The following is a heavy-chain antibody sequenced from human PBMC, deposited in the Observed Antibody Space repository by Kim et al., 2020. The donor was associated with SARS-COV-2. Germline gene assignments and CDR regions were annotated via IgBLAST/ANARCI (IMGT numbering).Heavy chain of an antibody. D-gene: IGHD6-13*01. J-gene: IGHJ4*02. Sequence: GGSLRLSCKVSGFTVSSYTMNWVRQAPGKGLEWVSSISTSGRYIYYADSVKGRFTISRDDAKNSLYLELDSLRAEDTALYYCARDFGSSWSLIWDKYSFDFWGQGTLVTVST. V-gene: IGHV3-21*01. CDR2: ISTSGRYI. CDR1: GFTVSSYT. CDR3: ARDFGSSWSLIWDKYSFDF.